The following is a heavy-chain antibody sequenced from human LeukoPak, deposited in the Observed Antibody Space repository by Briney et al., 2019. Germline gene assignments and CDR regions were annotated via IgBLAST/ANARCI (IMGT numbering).Heavy chain of an antibody. D-gene: IGHD2-15*01. Sequence: SETLSLTCTVSGGSISSYYWSWIRQPPGKGLEWIGYIYYSGSTNYNPSLKSRVTISVDTSKNQFSLKLSSVTAADTAVYYCARPKGYCSGGGCWEENWFDPWGQGTLVTVSS. CDR2: IYYSGST. CDR1: GGSISSYY. J-gene: IGHJ5*02. V-gene: IGHV4-59*08. CDR3: ARPKGYCSGGGCWEENWFDP.